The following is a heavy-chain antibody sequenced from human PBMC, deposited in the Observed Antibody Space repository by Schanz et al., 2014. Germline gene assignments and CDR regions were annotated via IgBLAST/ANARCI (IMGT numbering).Heavy chain of an antibody. V-gene: IGHV3-30-3*02. Sequence: QAQLVESGGGVVQPGRSLRLSCAASGIAFRSYAMHWVRQAPGKGLEWAALISHDGNNKHYVDSVEGRFTISRDNSKSMLFLEMSSLRVEDTAVYFCAKDTGYCHGGACYCFEYWGLGILVTVSS. CDR3: AKDTGYCHGGACYCFEY. D-gene: IGHD2-8*02. CDR2: ISHDGNNK. CDR1: GIAFRSYA. J-gene: IGHJ4*02.